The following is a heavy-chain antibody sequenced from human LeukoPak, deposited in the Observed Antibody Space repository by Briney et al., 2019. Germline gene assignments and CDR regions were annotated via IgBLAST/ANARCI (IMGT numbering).Heavy chain of an antibody. Sequence: PSETLSLTCTVSGGSISSGSYYWSWIRQPAGKGLEWIGRIYTSGSTNYNPSLKSRVAISVDTSKNQFSLKLSSVTAADTAVYYCARVPVKGVAAGTSDYWGQGTLVTVSS. D-gene: IGHD6-13*01. J-gene: IGHJ4*02. CDR1: GGSISSGSYY. CDR3: ARVPVKGVAAGTSDY. V-gene: IGHV4-61*02. CDR2: IYTSGST.